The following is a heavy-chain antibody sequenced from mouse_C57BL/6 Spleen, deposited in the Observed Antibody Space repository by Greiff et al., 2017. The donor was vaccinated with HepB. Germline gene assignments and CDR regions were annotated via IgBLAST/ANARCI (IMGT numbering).Heavy chain of an antibody. V-gene: IGHV1-42*01. J-gene: IGHJ2*01. CDR3: ARYGSSFHFDY. D-gene: IGHD1-1*01. CDR2: INPSTGGT. CDR1: GYSFTGYY. Sequence: EVHLVESGPELVKPGASVKISCKASGYSFTGYYMNWVKQSPEKSLEWIGEINPSTGGTTYNQKFKAKATLTVDKSSSTAYMQLKSLTSEDSAVYYCARYGSSFHFDYWGQGTTLTVSS.